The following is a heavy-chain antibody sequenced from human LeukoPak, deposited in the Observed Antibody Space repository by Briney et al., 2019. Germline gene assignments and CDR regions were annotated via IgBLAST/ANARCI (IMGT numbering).Heavy chain of an antibody. V-gene: IGHV1-8*01. CDR3: ARVTAYCGGDCYPDY. Sequence: ASVKGSCKASGYTFTSYDINWVRQATGQGLEWMGWMNPNSGNTGYAQKFQGRVTMTRNTSISTAYMELSSLRSPDTAVYYCARVTAYCGGDCYPDYWGQGTLVTVSS. J-gene: IGHJ4*02. CDR1: GYTFTSYD. D-gene: IGHD2-21*02. CDR2: MNPNSGNT.